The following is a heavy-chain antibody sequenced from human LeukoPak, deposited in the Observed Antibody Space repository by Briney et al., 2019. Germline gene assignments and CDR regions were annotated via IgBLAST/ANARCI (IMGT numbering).Heavy chain of an antibody. V-gene: IGHV1-69*05. D-gene: IGHD3-10*01. CDR1: GGTFSSYA. J-gene: IGHJ5*02. CDR2: IIPIFGTA. CDR3: ARRITVVRGVIISWFDP. Sequence: SVKVSCKASGGTFSSYAISWVRQAPGQGLEWMGGIIPIFGTANYAQKFQGRVTITTDESTSTAYMELGSLRSEDTAVYYCARRITVVRGVIISWFDPWGQGTLVTVSS.